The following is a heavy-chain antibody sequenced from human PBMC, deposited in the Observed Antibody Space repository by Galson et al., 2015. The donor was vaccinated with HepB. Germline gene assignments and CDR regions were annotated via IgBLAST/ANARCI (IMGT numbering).Heavy chain of an antibody. J-gene: IGHJ6*02. V-gene: IGHV1-69-2*01. CDR3: ATPVGLEGPYYHYYSLDV. Sequence: VKVSCKVSGYTFTDSYMHWVQQAPGKGLEWVGLVDPENGETIYAEKFQGRITITADTSADTAYMELSSLRSEDTAVYYCATPVGLEGPYYHYYSLDVWGQGTTVTVSS. D-gene: IGHD3-16*01. CDR2: VDPENGET. CDR1: GYTFTDSY.